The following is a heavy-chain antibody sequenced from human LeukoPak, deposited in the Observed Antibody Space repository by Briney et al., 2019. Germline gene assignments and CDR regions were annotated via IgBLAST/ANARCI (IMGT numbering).Heavy chain of an antibody. V-gene: IGHV3-30-3*01. Sequence: PGGSLRLSCAASGFTFSSYAMHWVRQAPGKGPEWVAVISYDGSNKYYADSVKGRFTISRDNSKSTLYLRINSLRAEDTAVYYCARDFPGADNWFDPWGQGTQVTVSS. CDR1: GFTFSSYA. CDR3: ARDFPGADNWFDP. CDR2: ISYDGSNK. D-gene: IGHD3-10*01. J-gene: IGHJ5*02.